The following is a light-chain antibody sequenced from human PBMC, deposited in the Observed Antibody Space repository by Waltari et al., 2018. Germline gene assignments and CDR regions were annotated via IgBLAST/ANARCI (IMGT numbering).Light chain of an antibody. V-gene: IGKV3-20*01. J-gene: IGKJ2*01. CDR1: QSVSSKY. CDR2: GAS. Sequence: EIVLTQSPGTLSLSPGERATVSCRASQSVSSKYLAWFQQKVGQAPRLVIYGASSRATGIPDRFSGSGSGTDFTVAINRLEPEDCAVYYCQQYGSSQGYTFGQGTKLEI. CDR3: QQYGSSQGYT.